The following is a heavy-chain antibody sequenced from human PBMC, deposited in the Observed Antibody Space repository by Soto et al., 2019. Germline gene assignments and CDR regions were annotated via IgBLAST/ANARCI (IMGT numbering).Heavy chain of an antibody. V-gene: IGHV3-11*06. CDR2: ISGTSDSI. CDR1: GFTFSDYY. Sequence: QVQLVESGGGLVRPGRSLRLSCAASGFTFSDYYMSWMRQGTGKGLELFAYISGTSDSIPYAASVRGRFTISRDNAKNPVDLQMTTLRADDTAVYYCSRVGVVTAAGKSDYWGQGTLVAVSS. D-gene: IGHD6-13*01. CDR3: SRVGVVTAAGKSDY. J-gene: IGHJ4*02.